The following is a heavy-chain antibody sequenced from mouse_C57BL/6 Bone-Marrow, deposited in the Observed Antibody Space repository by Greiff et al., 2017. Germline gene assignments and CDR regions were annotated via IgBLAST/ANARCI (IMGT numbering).Heavy chain of an antibody. CDR3: ARRWLLRRYYAMDY. J-gene: IGHJ4*01. CDR1: GYSITSGYY. V-gene: IGHV3-6*01. CDR2: ISYDGSN. D-gene: IGHD2-3*01. Sequence: EVKLQESGPGLVKPSQSLSLTCSVTGYSITSGYYWNWIRQFPGNKLEWMGYISYDGSNNYNPSLKNRISITRDTSKNQFFLKLNSVTTEDTATYYCARRWLLRRYYAMDYWGQGTSVTVSS.